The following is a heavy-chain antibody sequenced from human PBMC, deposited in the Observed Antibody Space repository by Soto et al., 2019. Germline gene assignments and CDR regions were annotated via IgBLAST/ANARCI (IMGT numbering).Heavy chain of an antibody. Sequence: QVQLVQSGAEVKKPGSSVKVSCKASGGTFSSYAISWVRQAPGQGLEWMGGIIPIFGTANYAQKCQGRVTLTXXDXTXXAYTALSSLRSEDTAVYYCARVWGRGYSYGQPLGYWGQGTLVTVSS. CDR1: GGTFSSYA. CDR3: ARVWGRGYSYGQPLGY. D-gene: IGHD5-18*01. J-gene: IGHJ4*02. CDR2: IIPIFGTA. V-gene: IGHV1-69*05.